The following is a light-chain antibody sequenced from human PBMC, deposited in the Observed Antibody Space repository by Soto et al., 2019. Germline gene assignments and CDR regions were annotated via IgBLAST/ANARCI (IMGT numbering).Light chain of an antibody. CDR2: GAS. V-gene: IGKV3-15*01. Sequence: EIVMTQSPATLSVSPGERATLSCRASQSVSSNLAWYQQKPGQAPRLLIYGASTRATGIPARFSGSGSGTEFTLTISSLQSEDFAVHYCQQYNNWLPWTFGQGTKVEIK. J-gene: IGKJ1*01. CDR1: QSVSSN. CDR3: QQYNNWLPWT.